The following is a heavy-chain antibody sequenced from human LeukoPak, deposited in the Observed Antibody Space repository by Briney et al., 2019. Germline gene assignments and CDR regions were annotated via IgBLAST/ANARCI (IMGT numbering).Heavy chain of an antibody. Sequence: SETLSLTCAVYGGSFSGYYWSWIRQPPGKGREWIGEINHSGSTNYNPSLKSRVTISVDTSKNQFSLKLSSVTAADTAVYYCARGRAAAGLNPLLDYWGQGTLVTVSS. V-gene: IGHV4-34*01. CDR1: GGSFSGYY. D-gene: IGHD6-13*01. CDR3: ARGRAAAGLNPLLDY. CDR2: INHSGST. J-gene: IGHJ4*02.